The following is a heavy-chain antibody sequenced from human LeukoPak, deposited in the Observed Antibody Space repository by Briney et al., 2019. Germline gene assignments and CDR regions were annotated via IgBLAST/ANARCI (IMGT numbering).Heavy chain of an antibody. CDR2: IYHSGST. CDR1: GGSISSGGYY. Sequence: PSETLSLTCTVSGGSISSGGYYWSWIRQPPGKGLEWIGYIYHSGSTYYNPSLKSRVTISVDRSKNQFSLKLSSMTAADTAVYYCARVGGGPEALFDYWGQGTLVTVSS. J-gene: IGHJ4*02. CDR3: ARVGGGPEALFDY. D-gene: IGHD1-14*01. V-gene: IGHV4-30-2*01.